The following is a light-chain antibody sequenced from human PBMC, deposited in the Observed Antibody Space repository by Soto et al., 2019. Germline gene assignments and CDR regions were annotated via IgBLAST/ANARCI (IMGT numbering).Light chain of an antibody. CDR3: QQSYNTPRDT. CDR1: QSISKY. J-gene: IGKJ2*01. CDR2: AAF. Sequence: DIPMTQSPSSLSASVGDRVTITCRASQSISKYLNWYQHKPGKAPKLLIYAAFDLQSGVPSRFSGSGSGTDFTLTIDTLQPEDFATYYCQQSYNTPRDTFGQGTKLEI. V-gene: IGKV1-39*01.